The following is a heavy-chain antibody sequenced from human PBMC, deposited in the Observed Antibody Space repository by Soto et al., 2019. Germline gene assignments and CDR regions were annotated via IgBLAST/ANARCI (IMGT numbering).Heavy chain of an antibody. D-gene: IGHD6-19*01. CDR1: GFSLSTTRVA. CDR2: IYWDDDK. CDR3: SHIVVAGLGYYFDY. Sequence: QITLKESGPTLVKPTQTLTLTCTFSGFSLSTTRVAVGWIRQPPGKALEWLALIYWDDDKRYSPFLKSRLPNTKDTPKNQVVLTMTNMDPVDTATYYCSHIVVAGLGYYFDYWGQGTLVTVSS. V-gene: IGHV2-5*02. J-gene: IGHJ4*02.